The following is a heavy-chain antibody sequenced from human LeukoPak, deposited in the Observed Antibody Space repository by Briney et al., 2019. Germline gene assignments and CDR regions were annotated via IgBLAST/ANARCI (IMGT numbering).Heavy chain of an antibody. CDR1: GGSISSGSYY. D-gene: IGHD1-1*01. Sequence: SETLSLTCTVSGGSISSGSYYWSWIRQPAGKGLEWIGYVSYSGSINYNPSLKSRVTISVDTSKNELSLRLSSVTATDTAVYYCARNPNYYFDYWGQGTLVTVSS. CDR2: VSYSGSI. V-gene: IGHV4-61*10. CDR3: ARNPNYYFDY. J-gene: IGHJ4*02.